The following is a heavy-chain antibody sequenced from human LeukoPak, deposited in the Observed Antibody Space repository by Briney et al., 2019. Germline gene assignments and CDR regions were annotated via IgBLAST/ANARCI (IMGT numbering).Heavy chain of an antibody. CDR1: GGSISSYY. Sequence: SETLSLTCTVSGGSISSYYWSWIRQPPGKGLEWIGYIYYSGSTNYNPSLKSRVTISVDTSKNQFSLKLSSVTAADTAVYYCARAQKGDFYYDSSGYYYGAFDIWGQGTMVTVSS. CDR3: ARAQKGDFYYDSSGYYYGAFDI. CDR2: IYYSGST. D-gene: IGHD3-22*01. V-gene: IGHV4-59*01. J-gene: IGHJ3*02.